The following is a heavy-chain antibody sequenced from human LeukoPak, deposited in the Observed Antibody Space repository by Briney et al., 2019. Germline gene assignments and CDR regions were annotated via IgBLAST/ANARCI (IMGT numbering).Heavy chain of an antibody. CDR3: ARVGSLAAAGTPDY. J-gene: IGHJ4*02. V-gene: IGHV3-30-3*01. CDR2: ISYDGSNK. D-gene: IGHD6-13*01. CDR1: GFTFSSYA. Sequence: GGSLRLSCAASGFTFSSYAMHWVRQAPGKGLEWVAVISYDGSNKYYADSVKGRFTISRDNAKNSLYLQMNSPRAEDTAVYYCARVGSLAAAGTPDYWGQGTLVTVSS.